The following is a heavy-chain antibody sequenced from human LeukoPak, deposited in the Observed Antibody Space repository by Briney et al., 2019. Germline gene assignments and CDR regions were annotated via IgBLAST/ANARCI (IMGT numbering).Heavy chain of an antibody. CDR2: IYYSGST. D-gene: IGHD6-13*01. V-gene: IGHV4-39*07. Sequence: PSETLSLTCTVSGGSISSSSYYWGWIRQPPGKGLQWIGSIYYSGSTYYNPSLKSRVTISVDTSKNQFSLKLSSVTAADTAVYYCARGYSSSWYLSHYHMDVWGKGTTVTVSS. CDR3: ARGYSSSWYLSHYHMDV. J-gene: IGHJ6*03. CDR1: GGSISSSSYY.